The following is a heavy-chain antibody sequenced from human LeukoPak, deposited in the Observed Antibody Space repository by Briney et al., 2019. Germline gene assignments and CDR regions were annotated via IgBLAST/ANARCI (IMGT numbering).Heavy chain of an antibody. CDR3: AKPPAGSSNSFDY. CDR2: ISYDGSNK. D-gene: IGHD1-26*01. CDR1: GFTFSNYD. Sequence: GGSLRLSCAASGFTFSNYDMHWVRQAPGKGLEWVVVISYDGSNKYYADSVKGRFTISRDNSKNTLYLQMNSLRAEDTAVYHCAKPPAGSSNSFDYWGQGTLVTVSS. V-gene: IGHV3-30*18. J-gene: IGHJ4*02.